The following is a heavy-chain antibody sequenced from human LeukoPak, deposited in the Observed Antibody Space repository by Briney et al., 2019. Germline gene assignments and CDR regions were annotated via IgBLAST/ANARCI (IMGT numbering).Heavy chain of an antibody. CDR1: GFTFSSYA. Sequence: GGSLRLSCAASGFTFSSYAMSWVRQAPGKGLEWVTAISGSGGWTYYADSVKGRFTISRGSSKNTLYLQMYSLRAEDTAVYYCAKGIDNSGYYPFDYWGQGTLVTVSS. J-gene: IGHJ4*02. D-gene: IGHD3-22*01. CDR2: ISGSGGWT. CDR3: AKGIDNSGYYPFDY. V-gene: IGHV3-23*01.